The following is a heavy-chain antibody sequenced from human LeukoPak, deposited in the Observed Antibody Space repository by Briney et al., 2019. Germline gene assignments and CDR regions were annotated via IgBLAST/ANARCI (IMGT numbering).Heavy chain of an antibody. CDR1: GFTFSSYA. CDR2: ISGSGGRS. Sequence: GGSLRLSCAASGFTFSSYAMSWVRQAPGKGLEWVSTISGSGGRSYYADSVKGRFTISRDNSKNTLYLQMSSLRAEDTAVYYCARGLDGYLDYWGLGTLVTVSS. V-gene: IGHV3-23*01. J-gene: IGHJ4*02. D-gene: IGHD3-16*01. CDR3: ARGLDGYLDY.